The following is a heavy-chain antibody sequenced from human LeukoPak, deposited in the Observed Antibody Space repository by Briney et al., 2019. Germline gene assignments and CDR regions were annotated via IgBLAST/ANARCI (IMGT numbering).Heavy chain of an antibody. D-gene: IGHD3-10*01. CDR3: ARQTSSGGFDY. Sequence: PSETLSLTCTVSGASINSYYWSWIRQPAGKGLEWIGRIYTSGRTNYNPSLKIRLTMSEDTSKNQFSLKLSSATAADTDVYYCARQTSSGGFDYWGQGTLVTVSS. CDR1: GASINSYY. J-gene: IGHJ4*02. CDR2: IYTSGRT. V-gene: IGHV4-4*07.